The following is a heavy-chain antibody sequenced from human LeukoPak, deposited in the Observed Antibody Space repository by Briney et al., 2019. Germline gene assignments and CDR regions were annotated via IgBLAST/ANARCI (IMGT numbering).Heavy chain of an antibody. D-gene: IGHD6-13*01. CDR3: TSSSCYDIVS. CDR1: GGSISSSNW. CDR2: IYPSGST. V-gene: IGHV4-4*02. J-gene: IGHJ4*02. Sequence: SGTLSLTCAVSGGSISSSNWWSWVRHPPEKLLECTGEIYPSGSTNYNPSLKRRTTISVDTSKNQFPQKLSFVTAATTAVYYSTSSSCYDIVSCGQGALVTVSS.